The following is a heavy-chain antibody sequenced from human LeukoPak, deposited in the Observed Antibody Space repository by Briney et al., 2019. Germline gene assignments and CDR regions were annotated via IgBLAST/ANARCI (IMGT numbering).Heavy chain of an antibody. V-gene: IGHV3-53*01. Sequence: PGGSLRLSCAASGFTVSTNYMSWVRQAPGKGLEWVSVIHSGGSTYYADSVKGRFTISRDNSKNTLYLQMNGLRAEDTAVYYCARDYIDGATFADYWGQGTLVTVSS. CDR2: IHSGGST. CDR3: ARDYIDGATFADY. D-gene: IGHD1-26*01. J-gene: IGHJ4*02. CDR1: GFTVSTNY.